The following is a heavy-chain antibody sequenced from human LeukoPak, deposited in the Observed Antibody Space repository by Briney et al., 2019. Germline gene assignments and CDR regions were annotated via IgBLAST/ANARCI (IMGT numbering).Heavy chain of an antibody. D-gene: IGHD3-10*01. CDR1: GGSISSSSYY. Sequence: SETLSLTCTVSGGSISSSSYYWGWIRQPPGKGLEWIGSIYYSGSTYYNPSLKSRVTISVDTSKNQFSLKLSSVTAADTAVYYCAGERKVRGVIVYAFDIWGPGTMVTVSS. V-gene: IGHV4-39*07. CDR2: IYYSGST. CDR3: AGERKVRGVIVYAFDI. J-gene: IGHJ3*02.